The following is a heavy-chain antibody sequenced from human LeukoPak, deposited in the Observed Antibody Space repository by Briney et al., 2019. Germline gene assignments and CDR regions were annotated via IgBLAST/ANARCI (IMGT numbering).Heavy chain of an antibody. V-gene: IGHV4-59*01. CDR2: IYYSGST. Sequence: SETLSLTCTVSGGSISSYYWSWIRQPPGKGLEWIGYIYYSGSTNYNPSLKSRVTISVDTSKNQFSLKLSSVTAADTAVYYCARGPYYDILTGYYRDAFDTWGQGTMVTVSS. CDR1: GGSISSYY. J-gene: IGHJ3*02. CDR3: ARGPYYDILTGYYRDAFDT. D-gene: IGHD3-9*01.